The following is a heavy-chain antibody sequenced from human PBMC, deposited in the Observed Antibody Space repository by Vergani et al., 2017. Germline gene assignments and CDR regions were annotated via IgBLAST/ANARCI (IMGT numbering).Heavy chain of an antibody. D-gene: IGHD2-2*01. V-gene: IGHV3-48*01. CDR2: VSTGTKSQ. J-gene: IGHJ3*01. CDR3: AREYSSTSGRAFDF. Sequence: QLVESGGGWVQPGGSLRLSCVVSGFDFSSYIMNWVRQAPGKGLEWVSFVSTGTKSQSYAESVKGRFTISRDSSKNSLYLQMDSLRAEDTAVYYCAREYSSTSGRAFDFWGQGTKVTVSS. CDR1: GFDFSSYI.